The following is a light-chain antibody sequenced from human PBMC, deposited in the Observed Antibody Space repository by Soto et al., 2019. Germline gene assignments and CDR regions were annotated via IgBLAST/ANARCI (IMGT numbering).Light chain of an antibody. CDR1: SSDVGAYNY. CDR3: SSYRSSSTSYV. V-gene: IGLV2-14*01. Sequence: QSVRTEPACVSGSPGQSITISCTGTSSDVGAYNYVSWYQHHPGKAPKLMIYEVSDRPSGVSNRFSGSKSGNTASLTISGLQAEDEADYYCSSYRSSSTSYVFGTGTKVTVL. J-gene: IGLJ1*01. CDR2: EVS.